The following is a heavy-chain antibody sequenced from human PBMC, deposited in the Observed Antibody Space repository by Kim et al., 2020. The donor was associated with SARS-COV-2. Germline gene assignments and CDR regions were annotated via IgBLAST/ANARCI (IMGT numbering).Heavy chain of an antibody. CDR2: INYRGIT. J-gene: IGHJ4*02. CDR1: GGSFSSGDYY. D-gene: IGHD3-22*01. CDR3: VRGYYANSYYYSSPLFDS. V-gene: IGHV4-30-4*01. Sequence: SETLSLTCSVSGGSFSSGDYYWTWIRQSPGKGLEWIGYINYRGITYYNPSLKSRLTISLDTSKKHFSLQLSSVTATDTAVYYCVRGYYANSYYYSSPLFDSWGQGALVTVSS.